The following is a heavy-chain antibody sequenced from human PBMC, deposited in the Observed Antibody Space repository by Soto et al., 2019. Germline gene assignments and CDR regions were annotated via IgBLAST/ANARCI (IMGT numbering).Heavy chain of an antibody. CDR1: GFTFSSYG. D-gene: IGHD3-3*01. CDR3: AKDSDFWSGYYYYYGMDV. J-gene: IGHJ6*02. V-gene: IGHV3-30*18. Sequence: GGSLRLSCAASGFTFSSYGMHWVRQAPGKGLEWVAVISYDGSNKYYADSVKGRFTISRDNSKNTLYLQMNSLRAEDTAVYYCAKDSDFWSGYYYYYGMDVWGQGTTVTVSS. CDR2: ISYDGSNK.